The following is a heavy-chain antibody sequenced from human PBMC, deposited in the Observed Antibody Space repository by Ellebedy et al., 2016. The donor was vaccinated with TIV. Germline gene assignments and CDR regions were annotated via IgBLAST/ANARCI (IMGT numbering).Heavy chain of an antibody. J-gene: IGHJ5*02. D-gene: IGHD6-19*01. Sequence: GESLKISCKGSGYSFISYWIGWVRQMPGKGLEWMGIIYPGDSDTRYSPSFQGQVTISADKSISTAYLQWSSLKASDTAMYYCARGPLLAVAGRGFNWFDPWGQGTLVTVSS. V-gene: IGHV5-51*01. CDR1: GYSFISYW. CDR3: ARGPLLAVAGRGFNWFDP. CDR2: IYPGDSDT.